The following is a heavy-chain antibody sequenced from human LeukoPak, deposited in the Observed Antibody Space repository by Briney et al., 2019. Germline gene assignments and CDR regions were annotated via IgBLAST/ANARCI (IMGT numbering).Heavy chain of an antibody. V-gene: IGHV4-59*01. CDR3: ARAILAAADYYYYYYYMDV. J-gene: IGHJ6*03. D-gene: IGHD6-13*01. CDR2: IYYSGST. CDR1: GGSISSYY. Sequence: PSETLSLTCAVSGGSISSYYWSWIRQPPGKGLEWIGYIYYSGSTNYNPSLKSRVTISVDTSKNQFSLKLSSVTAADTAVYYCARAILAAADYYYYYYYMDVWGKGTTVTVSS.